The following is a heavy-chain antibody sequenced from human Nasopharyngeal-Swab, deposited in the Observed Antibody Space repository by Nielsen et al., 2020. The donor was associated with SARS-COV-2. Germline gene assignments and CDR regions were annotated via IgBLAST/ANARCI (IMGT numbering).Heavy chain of an antibody. V-gene: IGHV1-18*04. CDR3: ARVGATATLHA. D-gene: IGHD1-26*01. Sequence: ASVKVSCKASGYTFVTYGITWVRQAPGQGLEWMGWVSVETGDTRYAETLQGRVTMTTDTSTNTAHLELRSLTSDDTAVYYCARVGATATLHAWGQGTLVTVSS. CDR1: GYTFVTYG. J-gene: IGHJ5*02. CDR2: VSVETGDT.